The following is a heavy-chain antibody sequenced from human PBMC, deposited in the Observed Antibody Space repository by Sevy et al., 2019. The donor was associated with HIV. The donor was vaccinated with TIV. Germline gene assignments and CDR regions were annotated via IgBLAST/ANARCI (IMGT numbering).Heavy chain of an antibody. J-gene: IGHJ4*02. CDR1: GFAFYDYS. CDR2: LSFGCGRI. CDR3: GREGGSRPHDY. Sequence: GGSLRLSCAASGFAFYDYSMSWIRQAPGKGLEWVATLSFGCGRINYADSVKGRFTISRDNSKNSFYLQMDNLRVEDTALYYGGREGGSRPHDYWGQGTRVTVSS. V-gene: IGHV3-23*01. D-gene: IGHD2-2*01.